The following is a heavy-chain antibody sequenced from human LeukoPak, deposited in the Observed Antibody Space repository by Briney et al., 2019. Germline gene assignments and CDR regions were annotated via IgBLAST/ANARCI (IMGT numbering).Heavy chain of an antibody. CDR1: GFTVSSNY. CDR2: IYSGGST. V-gene: IGHV3-53*05. CDR3: VAAAGTNNWFDP. J-gene: IGHJ5*02. D-gene: IGHD6-13*01. Sequence: GGSLRLSCAASGFTVSSNYMSWVRQAPGKGLEWVSFIYSGGSTYYADSVKGRFTISRDNSKNTLYLQMNSLRAEDTALYYCVAAAGTNNWFDPWGQGTLVTVSS.